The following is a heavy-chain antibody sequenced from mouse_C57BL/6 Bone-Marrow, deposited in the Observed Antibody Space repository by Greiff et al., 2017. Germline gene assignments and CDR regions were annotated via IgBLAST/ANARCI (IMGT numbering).Heavy chain of an antibody. CDR3: ARRGYDGYFAY. D-gene: IGHD2-3*01. CDR1: GYTFTDYN. Sequence: EVQLQQSGPELVKPGASVKIPCKASGYTFTDYNMDWVKQSHGKSLEWIGDINPNNGGTIYNQKFKGKATLTVDKSSSTAYMELRSLTSEDTAVYYCARRGYDGYFAYWGQGTLVTVSA. CDR2: INPNNGGT. J-gene: IGHJ3*01. V-gene: IGHV1-18*01.